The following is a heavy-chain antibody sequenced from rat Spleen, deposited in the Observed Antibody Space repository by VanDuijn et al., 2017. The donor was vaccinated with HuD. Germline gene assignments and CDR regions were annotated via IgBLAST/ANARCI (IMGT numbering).Heavy chain of an antibody. CDR2: ISISGGST. J-gene: IGHJ2*01. Sequence: EVQLVESGGGLVQPGGSLKFSCAASGFTFSDFYMAWVRQAPTKGLEWVASISISGGSTYYRDSVKGRFTITRDDAKSTLYLQIDSLKSEDTATYYCTTRADWGQGVMVTVSS. D-gene: IGHD1-11*01. CDR3: TTRAD. CDR1: GFTFSDFY. V-gene: IGHV5S23*01.